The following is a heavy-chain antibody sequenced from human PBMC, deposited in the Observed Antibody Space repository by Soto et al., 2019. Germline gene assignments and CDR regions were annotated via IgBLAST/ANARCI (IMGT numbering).Heavy chain of an antibody. V-gene: IGHV3-15*07. D-gene: IGHD5-18*01. Sequence: SVSNAWMNWVRQAPGKGLEWVGRIKSITDGGTTDYAAPVKGRFTISRDDSKNTLYLQMNSLKTEDTAVYYCTTRDTAMGTFDYWGQGTLVTVSS. CDR2: IKSITDGGTT. CDR1: SVSNAW. CDR3: TTRDTAMGTFDY. J-gene: IGHJ4*02.